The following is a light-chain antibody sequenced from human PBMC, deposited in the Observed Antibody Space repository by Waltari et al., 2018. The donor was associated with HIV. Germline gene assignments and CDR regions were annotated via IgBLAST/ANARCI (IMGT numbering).Light chain of an antibody. J-gene: IGLJ3*02. CDR2: DVS. CDR3: ISYISSSTPV. V-gene: IGLV2-14*01. CDR1: SFDIYGYNF. Sequence: QSALTQPASVSGSPGQSITISCTGTSFDIYGYNFVSWFPHHPAKAPTVIIYDVSNRPSGVSYRFSGSKSGNTASLTISGLQPEDEAEYFCISYISSSTPVFGGGTKLTVL.